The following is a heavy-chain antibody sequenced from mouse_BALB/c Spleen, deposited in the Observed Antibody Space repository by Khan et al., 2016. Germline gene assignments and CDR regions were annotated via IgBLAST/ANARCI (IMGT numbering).Heavy chain of an antibody. CDR1: GYTFTNYG. CDR2: MNTYTGEP. J-gene: IGHJ1*01. CDR3: ARDYEYDGDGYFAV. D-gene: IGHD2-4*01. Sequence: QIQLVQSGPELKKPGETVKISCKASGYTFTNYGMNWVKQAPGKGLKWMGWMNTYTGEPTYADDFKGRFAFSLKTSARTAYLQINNLKKEDTATYFGARDYEYDGDGYFAVWGAGTAVTVSS. V-gene: IGHV9-3-1*01.